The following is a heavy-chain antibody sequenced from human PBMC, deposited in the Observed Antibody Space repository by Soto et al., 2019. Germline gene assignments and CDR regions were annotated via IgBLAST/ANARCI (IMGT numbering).Heavy chain of an antibody. CDR3: AKDLFPTSGQRFFFES. D-gene: IGHD2-21*01. J-gene: IGHJ4*02. CDR2: ILHDETP. V-gene: IGHV3-23*01. Sequence: VGSLRLSGAASGFTFSTYAMTWVRQAPGRGLEWVSTILHDETPFYTDSVKGRFTTSRDNVRGTLYLQMNGLRVEDAALYFCAKDLFPTSGQRFFFESWGQGSLVTVSS. CDR1: GFTFSTYA.